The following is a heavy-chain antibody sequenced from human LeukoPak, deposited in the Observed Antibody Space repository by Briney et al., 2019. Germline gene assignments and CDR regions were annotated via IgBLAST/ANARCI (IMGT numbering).Heavy chain of an antibody. CDR1: GFTFSSYS. V-gene: IGHV3-21*01. CDR3: ARDPTSKPYYYDSSGYYSRKFYYYGMDV. D-gene: IGHD3-22*01. Sequence: GGSLRLSCAASGFTFSSYSMNWVRQAPGKGLEWVSSISSSSSYIYYADSVKGRFTISRDNAKNSLYLQMNSLRAEDTAVYYCARDPTSKPYYYDSSGYYSRKFYYYGMDVWGQGTTVTVSS. J-gene: IGHJ6*02. CDR2: ISSSSSYI.